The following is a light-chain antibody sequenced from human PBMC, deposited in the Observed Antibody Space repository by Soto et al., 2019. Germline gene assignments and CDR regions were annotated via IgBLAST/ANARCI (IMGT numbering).Light chain of an antibody. Sequence: QSVLTQPPSVSGAPGQRGTISCAGSSSNIGAGYDVYWYQHLPRTAPKLLIYGNNNRPSGVPDRFSGSKSGTSASLAITGLQAEDEALYYCQSYDTSLTAPYVFGTGTKLTVL. CDR2: GNN. CDR1: SSNIGAGYD. CDR3: QSYDTSLTAPYV. J-gene: IGLJ1*01. V-gene: IGLV1-40*01.